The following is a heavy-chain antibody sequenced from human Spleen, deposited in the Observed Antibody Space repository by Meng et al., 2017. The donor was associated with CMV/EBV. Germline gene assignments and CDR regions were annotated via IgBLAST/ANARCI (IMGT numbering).Heavy chain of an antibody. CDR2: VYWNGDR. V-gene: IGHV2-5*01. J-gene: IGHJ4*02. CDR1: GEG. D-gene: IGHD3-9*01. CDR3: AHRRYLDISTGYYDRGGLFDY. Sequence: GEGAVWIRQPRGEALEWRAVVYWNGDRRYSPTLKTRRTIATDTSKNQVVLTMTNMDPVDTATDYCAHRRYLDISTGYYDRGGLFDYWGQGLLVTVSS.